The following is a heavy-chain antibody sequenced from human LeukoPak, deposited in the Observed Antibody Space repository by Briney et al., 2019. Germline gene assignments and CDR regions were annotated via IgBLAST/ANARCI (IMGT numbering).Heavy chain of an antibody. CDR2: IYTSGST. V-gene: IGHV4-4*07. Sequence: SETLSLTCTVSGGSISSYYWSWIRQPAGKGLEWIGRIYTSGSTHYNPSLKSRVTISVDTSKNQFSLKLSSVTAADTAVYYCARGCGSTSCYPYNWFDPWGQGTLVTVSS. CDR1: GGSISSYY. J-gene: IGHJ5*02. D-gene: IGHD2-2*01. CDR3: ARGCGSTSCYPYNWFDP.